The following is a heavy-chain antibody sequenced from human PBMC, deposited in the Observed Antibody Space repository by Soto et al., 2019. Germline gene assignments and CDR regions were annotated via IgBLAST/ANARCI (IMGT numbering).Heavy chain of an antibody. CDR3: ARVNGDAPPRGMDV. CDR2: INPKSGDT. V-gene: IGHV1-2*04. J-gene: IGHJ6*02. CDR1: GYTFTDYY. D-gene: IGHD2-21*02. Sequence: QVQLVQSGAEVKKPGASVKVSCKASGYTFTDYYMHWVRQAPGQGLEWMGRINPKSGDTKYAEKFQAWVTMTRDTSICTAYMEVTRLRSDVAAVYYCARVNGDAPPRGMDVWGQGTTVTVSS.